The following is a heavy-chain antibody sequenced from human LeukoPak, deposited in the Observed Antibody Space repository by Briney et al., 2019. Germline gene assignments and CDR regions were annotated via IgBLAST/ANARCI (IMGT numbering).Heavy chain of an antibody. V-gene: IGHV4-34*01. CDR3: ARRNSGSYRRWFDP. CDR2: INHSGST. D-gene: IGHD1-26*01. Sequence: KPSETLSLTRAGYGGSFSGYYWSWIRQPPGKGLEWIGEINHSGSTNYNPSLKSRVTISVDTSKNQFSLKLSSVTAADTAVYYCARRNSGSYRRWFDPWGQGTLVTVSS. J-gene: IGHJ5*02. CDR1: GGSFSGYY.